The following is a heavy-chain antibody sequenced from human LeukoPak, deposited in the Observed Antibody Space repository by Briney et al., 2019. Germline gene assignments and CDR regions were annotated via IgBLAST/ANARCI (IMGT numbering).Heavy chain of an antibody. CDR1: GFTFSDYY. Sequence: PGGSLRLSCAASGFTFSDYYMSWIRQAPGKGLEWVSYISSSGSTIYYADSVKGRFTISRDNAKNSLSLQMNRLRAEDTAVYYCARDKDWNYSYYYYMDVWGKGTTVTVSS. CDR2: ISSSGSTI. V-gene: IGHV3-11*04. CDR3: ARDKDWNYSYYYYMDV. J-gene: IGHJ6*03. D-gene: IGHD1-7*01.